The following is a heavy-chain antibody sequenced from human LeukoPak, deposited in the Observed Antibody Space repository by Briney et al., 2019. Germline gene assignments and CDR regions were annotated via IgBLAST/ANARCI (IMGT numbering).Heavy chain of an antibody. CDR3: ARDDGTLPYYYMDV. J-gene: IGHJ6*03. CDR2: IKQDGSEK. CDR1: GFTFSSYG. Sequence: GGSLRLSCAASGFTFSSYGMHWVHQAPGKGLEWVANIKQDGSEKYYVDSVKGRFTISRDNAKNSLYLQMNSLRAEDTAVYYCARDDGTLPYYYMDVWGKGTTVTVSS. V-gene: IGHV3-7*01.